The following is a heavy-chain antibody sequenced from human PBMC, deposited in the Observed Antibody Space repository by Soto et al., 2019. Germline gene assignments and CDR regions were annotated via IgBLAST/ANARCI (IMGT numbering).Heavy chain of an antibody. CDR1: GGSFSGYY. CDR2: INHSGST. V-gene: IGHV4-34*01. D-gene: IGHD3-10*01. J-gene: IGHJ1*01. Sequence: QVQLQQWGAGLLKPSETLSLTCAVYGGSFSGYYWSWIRQPPGKGLEWIGEINHSGSTNYNPSLKSRATISGDTSKNQFSLKLSSVTAADTAVYYCARDKFPAMVRGVNVGFQHWGQGTLVTVSS. CDR3: ARDKFPAMVRGVNVGFQH.